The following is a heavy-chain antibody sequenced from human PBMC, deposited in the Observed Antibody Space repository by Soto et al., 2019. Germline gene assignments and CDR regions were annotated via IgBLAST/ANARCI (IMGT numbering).Heavy chain of an antibody. CDR2: ISSSGTTI. D-gene: IGHD6-19*01. V-gene: IGHV3-48*03. CDR1: GFTVSSYE. CDR3: ARVNFASSGPNFGH. J-gene: IGHJ4*02. Sequence: GGSLRLSCAAFGFTVSSYEMTWVRQAPGKGLEWVSYISSSGTTIYYADSVKGRFTISRDNAKNSLYLQMNSLRVEDTSVYYCARVNFASSGPNFGHWGQGTLVTVSS.